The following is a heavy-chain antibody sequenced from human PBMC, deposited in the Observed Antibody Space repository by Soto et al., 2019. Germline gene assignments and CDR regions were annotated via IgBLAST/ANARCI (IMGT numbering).Heavy chain of an antibody. CDR2: ISYDGSNK. CDR1: GFTFSSDG. J-gene: IGHJ4*02. V-gene: IGHV3-30*18. Sequence: QVQLVESGGGVVQPGRSLRLSCAASGFTFSSDGMHWVRQAPGKGLEWVAVISYDGSNKYYADSVKGRFTISRDNSKNTLYLQMNSLRAEDTAVDYCAKGHHDDVPDYWGQGTLVTVSS. D-gene: IGHD1-1*01. CDR3: AKGHHDDVPDY.